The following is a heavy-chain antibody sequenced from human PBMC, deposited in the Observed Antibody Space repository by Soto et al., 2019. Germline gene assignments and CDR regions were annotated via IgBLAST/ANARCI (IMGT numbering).Heavy chain of an antibody. D-gene: IGHD3-22*01. CDR3: ARDITMIVVVPYY. Sequence: SVQVSFKASCYTFTSYGISWVRQAPGQGLEWMGWISAYNGNTNYAQKLQGRVTMTTDTSTSTAYMELRSLRSDDTAVYYCARDITMIVVVPYYWGQGTLVTVSS. J-gene: IGHJ4*02. V-gene: IGHV1-18*04. CDR2: ISAYNGNT. CDR1: CYTFTSYG.